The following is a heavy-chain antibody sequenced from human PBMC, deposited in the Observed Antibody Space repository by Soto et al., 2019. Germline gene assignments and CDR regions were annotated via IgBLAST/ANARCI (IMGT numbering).Heavy chain of an antibody. J-gene: IGHJ3*02. Sequence: ASVKVSCKASGYTFTSYYMHWVRQAPGQGLEWMGIINPSGGSTSYAQKFQGRVTMTRDTSTSTVDMELSSLRSEDTAVYYCARVPVSYDSSDFGDAFDIWGQGTMVTVSS. D-gene: IGHD3-22*01. CDR1: GYTFTSYY. CDR2: INPSGGST. V-gene: IGHV1-46*01. CDR3: ARVPVSYDSSDFGDAFDI.